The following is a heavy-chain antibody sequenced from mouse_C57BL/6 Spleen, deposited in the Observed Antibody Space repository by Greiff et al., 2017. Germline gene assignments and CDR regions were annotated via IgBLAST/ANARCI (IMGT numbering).Heavy chain of an antibody. Sequence: QVQLQQPGAELVKPGASVQLSCKASGYTFTSYWMHWVKQRPGQGLEWIGMIHPNSGSTNYNEKFKSKATLTVDKSSSTAFMQLSSLTSKDSAVYYCAREGNYGAWFAYWGQGTLVTVSA. V-gene: IGHV1-64*01. J-gene: IGHJ3*01. D-gene: IGHD2-1*01. CDR3: AREGNYGAWFAY. CDR2: IHPNSGST. CDR1: GYTFTSYW.